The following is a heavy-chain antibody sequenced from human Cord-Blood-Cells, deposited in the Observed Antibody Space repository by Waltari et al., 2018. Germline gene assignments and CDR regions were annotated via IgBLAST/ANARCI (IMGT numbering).Heavy chain of an antibody. Sequence: QMQLVQSGPEVKKPGTSVKVSCKASGFIFTSSAVQWVRQARGQRLEWIGWIVVGSGNTNYAQKLQERVPITRDMSTSTAYMELSSLRSEDTAVYYCAAADPYFYYYGMDVWGQGTTVTVSS. J-gene: IGHJ6*02. CDR1: GFIFTSSA. CDR3: AAADPYFYYYGMDV. CDR2: IVVGSGNT. V-gene: IGHV1-58*01.